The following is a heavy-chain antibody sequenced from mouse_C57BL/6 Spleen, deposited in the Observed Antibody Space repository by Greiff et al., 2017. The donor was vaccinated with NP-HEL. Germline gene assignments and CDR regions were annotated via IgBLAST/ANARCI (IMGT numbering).Heavy chain of an antibody. D-gene: IGHD2-2*01. Sequence: QVQLKQSGAELVRPGASVTLSCKASGYTFTDYEMHWVKQTPVHGLEWIGAIDPETGGTAYNQKFKGKAILTADKSSSTAYMELRSLTSEDSAVYYWTPMVRGFDYWGQGTTLTVSS. CDR2: IDPETGGT. CDR1: GYTFTDYE. CDR3: TPMVRGFDY. V-gene: IGHV1-15*01. J-gene: IGHJ2*01.